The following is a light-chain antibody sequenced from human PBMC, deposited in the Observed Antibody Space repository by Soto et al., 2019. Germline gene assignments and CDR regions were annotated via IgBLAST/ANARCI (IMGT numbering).Light chain of an antibody. J-gene: IGKJ1*01. CDR1: QSVSSSY. Sequence: EIVLTQSPGTLSLSPGERATLSCRANQSVSSSYLAWYQQKPGQAPRLLIYGASSRATGIPDRFSGSGSGTDFTLTISRLEPEDFAVYYCQQYGRWWTFGQGTKVEIK. V-gene: IGKV3-20*01. CDR3: QQYGRWWT. CDR2: GAS.